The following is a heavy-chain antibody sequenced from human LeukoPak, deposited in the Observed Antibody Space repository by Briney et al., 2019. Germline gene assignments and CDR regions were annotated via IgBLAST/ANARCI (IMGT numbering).Heavy chain of an antibody. J-gene: IGHJ4*01. Sequence: GGSLRLSCAASGFIFSSYAMHWVRQAPGKGLEWVAVISYDGSNKYYADSVKGRFTISRDNVKNSLFLQMNSLRTEDTAFYYCAKLLRDVTIYDFWGHGALVTVSS. CDR2: ISYDGSNK. D-gene: IGHD1-14*01. V-gene: IGHV3-30*04. CDR3: AKLLRDVTIYDF. CDR1: GFIFSSYA.